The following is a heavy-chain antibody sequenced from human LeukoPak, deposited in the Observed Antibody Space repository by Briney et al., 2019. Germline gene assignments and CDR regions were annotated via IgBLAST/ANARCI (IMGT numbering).Heavy chain of an antibody. CDR3: ASSSRGSYFSTYFDY. V-gene: IGHV3-53*01. CDR1: GFTVSSNY. CDR2: IYSSGNT. D-gene: IGHD1-26*01. J-gene: IGHJ4*02. Sequence: GGSLRLSCAASGFTVSSNYMSWVRQAPGKGLEWVSVIYSSGNTYYADSVKGRFTISRDNSKNTLYLQMNSLRAEDTAVYYCASSSRGSYFSTYFDYWGQGTLVTVSS.